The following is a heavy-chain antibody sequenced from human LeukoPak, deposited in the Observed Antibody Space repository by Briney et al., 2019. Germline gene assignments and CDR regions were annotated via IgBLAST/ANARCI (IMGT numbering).Heavy chain of an antibody. J-gene: IGHJ6*03. CDR2: FDPEDGET. D-gene: IGHD3-10*01. V-gene: IGHV1-24*01. CDR1: GYTLTELS. CDR3: ATSDRMVRGVINYYYYMDV. Sequence: GASVKVSCKVSGYTLTELSMHWVRQAPGKGLEWMGGFDPEDGETIYAQKFQGRVTMTEDTSTDTAYMELSSLRSEDTAVYYCATSDRMVRGVINYYYYMDVWGKGTTVTISS.